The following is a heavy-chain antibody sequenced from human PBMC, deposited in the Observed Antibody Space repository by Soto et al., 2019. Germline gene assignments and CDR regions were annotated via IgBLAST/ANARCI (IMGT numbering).Heavy chain of an antibody. D-gene: IGHD5-12*01. J-gene: IGHJ4*02. V-gene: IGHV1-69*06. Sequence: QVQLVQSGAEVKKPGSSVKVSCKASGGTFSSYAISWVRQAPGQGLEWMGGIIPIFGTANYAQKFQGRVTITADKSTSTAYMELSSLRSEDTAVDYCAQNLRDGYNYWRGFDYWGQGTLVTVSS. CDR1: GGTFSSYA. CDR2: IIPIFGTA. CDR3: AQNLRDGYNYWRGFDY.